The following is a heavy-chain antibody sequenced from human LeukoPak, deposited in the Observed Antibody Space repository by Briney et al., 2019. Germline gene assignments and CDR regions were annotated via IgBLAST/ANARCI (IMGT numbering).Heavy chain of an antibody. CDR2: IYYSGST. V-gene: IGHV4-31*03. CDR1: GGSISSGGYY. Sequence: PSETLSLTCTVSGGSISSGGYYWSWIRQHPGKGLEWIGYIYYSGSTYYNPSLKSRVTISVDTSKNQFSLKLSSVTAADTAVYYCARARHIVVVTMFDPWGQGTLVTVSS. D-gene: IGHD2-21*02. CDR3: ARARHIVVVTMFDP. J-gene: IGHJ5*02.